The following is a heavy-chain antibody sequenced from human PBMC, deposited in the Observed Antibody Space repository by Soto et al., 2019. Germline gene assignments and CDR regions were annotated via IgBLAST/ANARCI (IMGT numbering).Heavy chain of an antibody. CDR1: GLTFSSYW. CDR2: IASDGSST. V-gene: IGHV3-74*01. J-gene: IGHJ5*02. Sequence: EVQLVESGGGLVLPGGSLRLSCTASGLTFSSYWMHWVRQAPGKGLEWISRIASDGSSTNYADSVRGRFSISRDNAQNTVYLQMSSLRPEDTAVYCCRHQPRGRNWCAPWGQGTLVTVSS. CDR3: RHQPRGRNWCAP.